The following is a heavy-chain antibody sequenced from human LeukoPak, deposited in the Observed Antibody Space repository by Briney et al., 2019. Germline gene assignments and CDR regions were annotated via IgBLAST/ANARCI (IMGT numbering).Heavy chain of an antibody. V-gene: IGHV4-59*08. CDR1: GGSISSYY. CDR2: IYYSGST. J-gene: IGHJ4*02. D-gene: IGHD4-17*01. CDR3: ARHHYDCGDHYYFDY. Sequence: SETLSLTCTVSGGSISSYYWSWIRQPPGKGLEWIGYIYYSGSTNYNPSLKSRVTISVDTSKNQFSLKLSSVTAADTAVYYCARHHYDCGDHYYFDYWGQGTLVTVSS.